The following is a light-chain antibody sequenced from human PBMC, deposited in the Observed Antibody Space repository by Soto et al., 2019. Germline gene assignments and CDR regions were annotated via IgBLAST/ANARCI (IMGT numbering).Light chain of an antibody. CDR3: QQYGSSPCT. J-gene: IGKJ2*02. CDR2: GAS. V-gene: IGKV3-20*01. Sequence: EIVLTQSQGTQSLSPGERATLSSRASQSVSSSYLAWYQQKPGQAPRLLIYGASSRATGIPDRFSGSGSGTDFTLTISRLEPEDFAVYYCQQYGSSPCTFGLGTKLEIK. CDR1: QSVSSSY.